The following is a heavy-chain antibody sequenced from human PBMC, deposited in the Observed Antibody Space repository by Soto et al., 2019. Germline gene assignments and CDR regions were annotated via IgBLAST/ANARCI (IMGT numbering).Heavy chain of an antibody. CDR3: ARDLYYYDSSGYALRFDY. CDR2: IFSNDEK. CDR1: GFSLSNARMG. J-gene: IGHJ4*02. Sequence: SCPTLVNPTETLTLTCTVSGFSLSNARMGVSWIRQPPGKALEWLAHIFSNDEKSYSTSLKSRLTISKDTSKSQVVLTMTNMDPVDTATYYCARDLYYYDSSGYALRFDYWGQGTLVTVSS. D-gene: IGHD3-22*01. V-gene: IGHV2-26*01.